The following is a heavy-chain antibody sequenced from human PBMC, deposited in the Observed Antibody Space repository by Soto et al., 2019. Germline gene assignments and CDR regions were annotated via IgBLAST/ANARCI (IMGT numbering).Heavy chain of an antibody. D-gene: IGHD4-4*01. CDR3: ARDPVIYSPAPAAFDI. V-gene: IGHV3-7*01. CDR1: GFSFSNYW. CDR2: IKRDGSET. Sequence: GGSLRLSCAASGFSFSNYWMNWVRQAPGKGLECVANIKRDGSETYYVDSVKGRFTISRDNAKNTLFLQMDSLRVEDTAMYYCARDPVIYSPAPAAFDIWGQGTMVTVSS. J-gene: IGHJ3*02.